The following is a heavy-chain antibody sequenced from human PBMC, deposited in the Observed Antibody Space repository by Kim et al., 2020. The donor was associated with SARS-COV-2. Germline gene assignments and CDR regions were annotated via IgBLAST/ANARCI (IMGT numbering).Heavy chain of an antibody. J-gene: IGHJ4*02. CDR1: GFTFSSYA. V-gene: IGHV3-23*01. CDR2: ISGSGGST. Sequence: GGSLRLSCAASGFTFSSYAMSWVRQAPGKGLEWVSAISGSGGSTCYADSVKGRFTISRDNSKNTLYLQMNSLRAEDTAVYYCAKDPGGYSYGYDFGYWGQGTLVTVSS. CDR3: AKDPGGYSYGYDFGY. D-gene: IGHD5-18*01.